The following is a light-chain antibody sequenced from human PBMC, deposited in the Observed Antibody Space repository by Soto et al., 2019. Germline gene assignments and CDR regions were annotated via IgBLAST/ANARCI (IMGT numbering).Light chain of an antibody. J-gene: IGKJ1*01. Sequence: EIVMTQSPATLSVSXXXXATXXXXASQSVSSNLAWYXXKPGQXXRXXIYGASTRAAGIPDRFSGSGSGTDFTIAIGRLEPEDFEVYDCQQYGRSPWTFGQGTKVDIK. CDR3: QQYGRSPWT. V-gene: IGKV3-20*01. CDR2: GAS. CDR1: QSVSSN.